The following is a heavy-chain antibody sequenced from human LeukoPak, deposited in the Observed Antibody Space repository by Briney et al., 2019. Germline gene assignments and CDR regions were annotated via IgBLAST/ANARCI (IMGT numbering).Heavy chain of an antibody. CDR1: GGSISSGGYY. Sequence: SQTLSLTCTVSGGSISSGGYYWSWIRQPPGKGLEWIGEINHSGSTNYNPSLKSRVTISVDTSKNQFSLKLSSVTAAGTAVYYCARGRGIVGATRAFDIWGQGTMVTVSS. CDR3: ARGRGIVGATRAFDI. V-gene: IGHV4-30-2*01. J-gene: IGHJ3*02. CDR2: INHSGST. D-gene: IGHD1-26*01.